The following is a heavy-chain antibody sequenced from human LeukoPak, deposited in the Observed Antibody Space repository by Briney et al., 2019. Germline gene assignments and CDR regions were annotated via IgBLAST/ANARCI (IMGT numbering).Heavy chain of an antibody. V-gene: IGHV3-30-3*01. J-gene: IGHJ4*02. CDR1: GFTFSSYA. CDR2: ISYDGSNK. Sequence: GGSLRLSCAASGFTFSSYAMHWVRQAPGKGLEWVAVISYDGSNKYYADSVKGRFTISRDNSKNTLYLQMNSLRAEDTAVYYCARESGYDSGPFDYWGQGTLVTVSS. CDR3: ARESGYDSGPFDY. D-gene: IGHD5-12*01.